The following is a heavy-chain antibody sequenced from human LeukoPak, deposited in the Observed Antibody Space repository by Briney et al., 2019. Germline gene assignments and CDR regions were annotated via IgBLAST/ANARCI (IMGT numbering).Heavy chain of an antibody. Sequence: ASVKVSCKASGYTFTSYDINWVRQATGQGLEWMGWMNPNSGNTGYAQKFQGRVTMTRDTSISTAYMELSRLRSDDTAVYYCARSRGSSGWFDYWGQGTLVTVSS. J-gene: IGHJ4*02. V-gene: IGHV1-8*01. D-gene: IGHD6-19*01. CDR3: ARSRGSSGWFDY. CDR2: MNPNSGNT. CDR1: GYTFTSYD.